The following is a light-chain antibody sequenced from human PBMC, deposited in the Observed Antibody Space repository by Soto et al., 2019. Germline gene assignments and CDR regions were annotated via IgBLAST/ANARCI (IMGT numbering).Light chain of an antibody. V-gene: IGLV2-8*01. Sequence: QSPLPQPPSASGSPGHSVTICCTGTSSDVGGYDYVSWYQQHPGKAPKLMIYEVNKRPSGVPDRFSGSKSGNTASLTVSGLQAEDEADYYCNSYAGGTNVFGSGTKVTVL. CDR2: EVN. J-gene: IGLJ1*01. CDR1: SSDVGGYDY. CDR3: NSYAGGTNV.